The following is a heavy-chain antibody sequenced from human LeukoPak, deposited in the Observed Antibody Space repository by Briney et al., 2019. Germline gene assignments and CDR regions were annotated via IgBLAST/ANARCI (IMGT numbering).Heavy chain of an antibody. Sequence: GESLKISCKGSGYSFTSYWIGWVRQMPGKGLEWMGIIYPGDSDTRYSPSFQGQVTISADKSISTAYLQWSSLKASDTAMYYCARLVGAAAVSNWFDPWGQGTLVTVS. CDR1: GYSFTSYW. CDR2: IYPGDSDT. V-gene: IGHV5-51*01. J-gene: IGHJ5*02. D-gene: IGHD6-13*01. CDR3: ARLVGAAAVSNWFDP.